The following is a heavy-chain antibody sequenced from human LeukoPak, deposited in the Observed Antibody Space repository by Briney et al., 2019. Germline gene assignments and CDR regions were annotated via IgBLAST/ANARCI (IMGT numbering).Heavy chain of an antibody. V-gene: IGHV3-30*02. CDR1: GFTFNNFG. Sequence: GGSLRLSCAASGFTFNNFGMHWVRPAPGKGLEWVSFIGYEGVHKHYADSVKGRFTISNDNSKATLYLQMNSLRPDDTAVYYCAKDLHGGYPSDYWGQGTLVTVFS. J-gene: IGHJ4*02. D-gene: IGHD4-23*01. CDR3: AKDLHGGYPSDY. CDR2: IGYEGVHK.